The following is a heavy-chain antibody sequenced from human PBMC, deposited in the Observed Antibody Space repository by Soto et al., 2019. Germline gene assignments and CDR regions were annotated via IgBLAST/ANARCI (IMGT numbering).Heavy chain of an antibody. D-gene: IGHD2-2*01. J-gene: IGHJ6*02. Sequence: GGSLRLSCAASGFTFSNAWMNWVRQAPGKGLEWVGRIKSKTDGGTTDYDAPVKGRFTISRDDSKNTLYLQMNSLKTEDTAVYYCTTGGSSSSWIYYYYGMDVWGQGTTVTVSS. V-gene: IGHV3-15*07. CDR2: IKSKTDGGTT. CDR3: TTGGSSSSWIYYYYGMDV. CDR1: GFTFSNAW.